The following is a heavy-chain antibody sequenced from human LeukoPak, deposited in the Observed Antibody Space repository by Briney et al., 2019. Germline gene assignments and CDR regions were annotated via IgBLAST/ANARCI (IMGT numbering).Heavy chain of an antibody. D-gene: IGHD6-13*01. CDR2: ISGSGGST. Sequence: SGGSLRLSCAASGFTFSSYAMSWVRQAPGKGLEWVSAISGSGGSTYYADSVKGRFTISRDNSKNTLYLQMNSLRAEDTAVYYCAKGRQKGTQSSWYDYWGQGTLVTVSS. V-gene: IGHV3-23*01. CDR3: AKGRQKGTQSSWYDY. CDR1: GFTFSSYA. J-gene: IGHJ4*02.